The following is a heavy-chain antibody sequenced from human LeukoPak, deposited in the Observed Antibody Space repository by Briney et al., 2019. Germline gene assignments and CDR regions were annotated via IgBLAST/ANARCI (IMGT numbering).Heavy chain of an antibody. V-gene: IGHV3-48*04. CDR1: GFTFSSYS. CDR3: ARASEVEWLIIYYYYYMDV. CDR2: ISSSSSTI. D-gene: IGHD3-3*01. Sequence: SGGSLRLSCAASGFTFSSYSMNWVRQAPGKGLEWVSYISSSSSTINYADSVKGRFTISRDNAKNSLYLQMNSLRAEDTAVYYCARASEVEWLIIYYYYYMDVWGKGTTVTVSS. J-gene: IGHJ6*03.